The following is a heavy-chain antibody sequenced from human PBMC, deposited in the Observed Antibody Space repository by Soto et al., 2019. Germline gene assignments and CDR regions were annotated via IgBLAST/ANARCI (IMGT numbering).Heavy chain of an antibody. J-gene: IGHJ6*02. V-gene: IGHV1-2*04. D-gene: IGHD4-4*01. CDR1: GYTFTGYY. CDR2: INPNSGGT. Sequence: ASVKVSCKASGYTFTGYYMHWVRQAPGQGLEWMGWINPNSGGTNYAQKFQGWVTMTRDTSISTAYMELSRLRSDDTAVYYCARVRHTVPPSGPRGVGGIDVWGQGTTVTVSS. CDR3: ARVRHTVPPSGPRGVGGIDV.